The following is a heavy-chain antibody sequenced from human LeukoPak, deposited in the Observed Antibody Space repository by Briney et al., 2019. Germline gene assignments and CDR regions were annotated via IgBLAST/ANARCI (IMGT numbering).Heavy chain of an antibody. D-gene: IGHD6-19*01. Sequence: PAGTLTLSCAASGFTFSSYAMHWVPQAPGKGLEWVADIKYDGSNKYYADPVKGRFTISRDNSKNTMYLQMNRLRAKATAVYYCAGREVAVAGNYFDYWGQGTLVTVSS. CDR2: IKYDGSNK. V-gene: IGHV3-30*04. CDR1: GFTFSSYA. J-gene: IGHJ4*02. CDR3: AGREVAVAGNYFDY.